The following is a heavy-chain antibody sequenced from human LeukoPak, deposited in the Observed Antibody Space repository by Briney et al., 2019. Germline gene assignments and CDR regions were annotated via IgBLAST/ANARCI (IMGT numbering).Heavy chain of an antibody. CDR2: ISSSGSTI. CDR1: GFTFSDYY. J-gene: IGHJ3*02. D-gene: IGHD1-26*01. Sequence: PGGSLRLSRAASGFTFSDYYMSWIRQAPGKGLEWVSYISSSGSTIYYADSVKGRFTISRDNAKNSLYLQMNSLRAEDTAVYYCARDRGSWVPGAFDIWGQGTMVTVSS. CDR3: ARDRGSWVPGAFDI. V-gene: IGHV3-11*04.